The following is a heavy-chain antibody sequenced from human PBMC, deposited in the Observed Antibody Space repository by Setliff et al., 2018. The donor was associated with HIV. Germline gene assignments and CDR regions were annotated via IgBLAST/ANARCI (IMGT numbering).Heavy chain of an antibody. J-gene: IGHJ3*02. CDR3: ARAYGDPPHDAFDI. V-gene: IGHV3-30-3*01. CDR1: GFTFSSYA. CDR2: ISYDGNNK. D-gene: IGHD4-17*01. Sequence: PGGSLRLSCAASGFTFSSYAMHWVRQAPGKGLEWVAVISYDGNNKYYADSVKGRFTISRDNSKNTLYLQMNSLRAEDTAVYYCARAYGDPPHDAFDIWGQGTMVTVS.